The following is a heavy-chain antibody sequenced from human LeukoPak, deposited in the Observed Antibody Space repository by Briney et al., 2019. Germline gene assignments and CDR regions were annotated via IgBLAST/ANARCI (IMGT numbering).Heavy chain of an antibody. Sequence: ASVQVSCKASGYTFTGYYIHWVRQAPGQGLEGMGGLNPDTGSTNYDQKFQARVIMTRDTSINTAYMELRRLRYDDTAMYFCARESFSGSGGLNWFAPWGQGTLVTVSA. V-gene: IGHV1-2*02. CDR2: LNPDTGST. CDR3: ARESFSGSGGLNWFAP. J-gene: IGHJ5*02. D-gene: IGHD3-10*01. CDR1: GYTFTGYY.